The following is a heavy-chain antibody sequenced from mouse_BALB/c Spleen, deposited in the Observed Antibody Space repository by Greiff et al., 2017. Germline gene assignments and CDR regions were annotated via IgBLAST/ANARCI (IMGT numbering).Heavy chain of an antibody. CDR3: ARSGWVRRMDY. D-gene: IGHD2-14*01. V-gene: IGHV3-2*02. J-gene: IGHJ4*01. CDR2: ISYSGST. Sequence: EVKLVESGPGLVKPSQSLSLTCTVTGYSITSDYAWNWIRQFPGNKLEWMGYISYSGSTSYNPSLKSRISITRDTSKNQFFLQLNSVTTEDTATYYCARSGWVRRMDYWGQGTSVTVSS. CDR1: GYSITSDYA.